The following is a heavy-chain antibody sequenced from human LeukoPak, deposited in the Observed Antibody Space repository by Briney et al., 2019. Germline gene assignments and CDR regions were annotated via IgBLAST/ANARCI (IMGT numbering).Heavy chain of an antibody. J-gene: IGHJ5*02. CDR2: IYHSGST. Sequence: SETLSLTCAVSGGSISSSNWWSWVRQPPGKGLEWIGEIYHSGSTNYNPSLKSRVTISVDKSKNQFSLKLSSVTAADTAVYYCASTYGSGSQNWFDPRGQGTLVTVSS. D-gene: IGHD3-10*01. CDR1: GGSISSSNW. CDR3: ASTYGSGSQNWFDP. V-gene: IGHV4-4*02.